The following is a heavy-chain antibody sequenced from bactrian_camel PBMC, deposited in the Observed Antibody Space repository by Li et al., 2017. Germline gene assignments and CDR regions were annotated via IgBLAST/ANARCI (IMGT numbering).Heavy chain of an antibody. V-gene: IGHV3S53*01. CDR1: GNTVNRGC. J-gene: IGHJ4*01. D-gene: IGHD4*01. Sequence: HVQLVESGGGSVQTGGSVRLSCAASGNTVNRGCMGWFRQAPGKEREGVAVIDSDGSTTYADSVKGRFTISQDNAKKTVYLQMNSLKPEDTAMYYCAAVFGETWSAPDYSDYDALVLPEYNNWGQGTQVTVS. CDR3: AAVFGETWSAPDYSDYDALVLPEYNN. CDR2: IDSDGST.